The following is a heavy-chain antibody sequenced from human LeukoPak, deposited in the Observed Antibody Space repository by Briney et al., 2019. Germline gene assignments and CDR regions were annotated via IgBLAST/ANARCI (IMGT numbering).Heavy chain of an antibody. CDR2: IAYDGSRA. D-gene: IGHD1-14*01. CDR3: TRYNNDHFYY. V-gene: IGHV3-33*01. CDR1: GFTFGGYG. J-gene: IGHJ4*02. Sequence: PGGSLRLSCAGSGFTFGGYGMHWFRQTSGKGLEWVAVIAYDGSRAFYADSVKGRFTISRDNSKNTMSVQMDDLRAEDTAVYYCTRYNNDHFYYWGQGTLVTVSS.